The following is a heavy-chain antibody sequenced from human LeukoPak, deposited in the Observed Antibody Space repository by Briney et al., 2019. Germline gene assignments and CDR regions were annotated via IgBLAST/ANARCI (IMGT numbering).Heavy chain of an antibody. CDR3: AKDPDSGPQLRFLEWLPQYDGMDV. CDR2: ISYDGSTK. D-gene: IGHD3-3*01. Sequence: GGSLRLSCAASGSIFSSYGMHWVRQAPGKGLEWVAVISYDGSTKYYGDSVKGRFTISRDNSKNTLYLQMNSLRAEDTAVYYCAKDPDSGPQLRFLEWLPQYDGMDVWGQGTTVTVSS. J-gene: IGHJ6*02. V-gene: IGHV3-30*18. CDR1: GSIFSSYG.